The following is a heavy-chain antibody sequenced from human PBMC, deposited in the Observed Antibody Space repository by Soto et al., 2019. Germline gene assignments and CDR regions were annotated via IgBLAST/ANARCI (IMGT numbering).Heavy chain of an antibody. J-gene: IGHJ6*02. CDR2: IYSGGST. D-gene: IGHD6-13*01. Sequence: EVQLVESGGGLIQPGGSLRLSCAASGFTVSSNYMSWVRQAPGKGLEWVSVIYSGGSTYYADSVKGRFTISRDNSKYTLYLKMNSLRAEDTAVYYCARVGTLYYYGMDVWGQGTTVTVSS. CDR1: GFTVSSNY. CDR3: ARVGTLYYYGMDV. V-gene: IGHV3-53*01.